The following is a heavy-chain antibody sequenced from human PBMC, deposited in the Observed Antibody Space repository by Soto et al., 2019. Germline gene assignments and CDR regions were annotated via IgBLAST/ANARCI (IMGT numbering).Heavy chain of an antibody. V-gene: IGHV3-21*01. CDR2: ISSSSSYI. CDR3: ARVPIITIFGAFDY. D-gene: IGHD3-3*01. Sequence: PGGSLRLSCAASGFTFSSYSMNWVRQAPGKGLEWVSSISSSSSYIYYADSVKGRFTISRDNAKNSLYLQMNSLRAEDTAVYYCARVPIITIFGAFDYWGQGTLVTVSS. CDR1: GFTFSSYS. J-gene: IGHJ4*02.